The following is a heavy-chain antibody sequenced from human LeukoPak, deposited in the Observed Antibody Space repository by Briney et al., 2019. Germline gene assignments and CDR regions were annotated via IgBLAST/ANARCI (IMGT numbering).Heavy chain of an antibody. V-gene: IGHV3-23*01. CDR3: AKELNPYCSSTSCYRGFGY. Sequence: GGSLRLSCAASGFTFSSYAMSWVRQAPGKGLEWVSAISGSGGSTYYADSVKGRFTISRDNSKNTLYLQMNSLRAEDTAVYYCAKELNPYCSSTSCYRGFGYWGQGTLVTVSS. D-gene: IGHD2-2*01. CDR1: GFTFSSYA. J-gene: IGHJ4*02. CDR2: ISGSGGST.